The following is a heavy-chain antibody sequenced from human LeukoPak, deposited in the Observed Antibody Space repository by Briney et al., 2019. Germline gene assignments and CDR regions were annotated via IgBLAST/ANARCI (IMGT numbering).Heavy chain of an antibody. CDR2: FDPEDGET. CDR1: GYTLTELS. D-gene: IGHD3-10*01. CDR3: ATPYYYVSGSEDYGFDP. Sequence: ASVKVSCKVSGYTLTELSMHWVRQAPGKGLEWMGGFDPEDGETIYAQKFQGRVTMTEDTSTDTAYMELRSLRSEDTAMYYCATPYYYVSGSEDYGFDPWGGGPLVTVSS. V-gene: IGHV1-24*01. J-gene: IGHJ5*02.